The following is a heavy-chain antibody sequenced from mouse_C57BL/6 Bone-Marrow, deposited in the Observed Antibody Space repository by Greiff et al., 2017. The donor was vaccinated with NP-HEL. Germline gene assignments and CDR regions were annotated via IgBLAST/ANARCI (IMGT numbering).Heavy chain of an antibody. CDR1: GFTFSDYG. Sequence: EVMLVESGGGLVKPGGSLKLSCAASGFTFSDYGMHWVRQAPEKGLEWVAYISSGSSTIYYADTVKGRITISRDSTKNTLFLQMTSLRSEDTAMYYCARGGSNRFAYWGQGTLVTVSA. CDR2: ISSGSSTI. D-gene: IGHD1-1*01. CDR3: ARGGSNRFAY. V-gene: IGHV5-17*01. J-gene: IGHJ3*01.